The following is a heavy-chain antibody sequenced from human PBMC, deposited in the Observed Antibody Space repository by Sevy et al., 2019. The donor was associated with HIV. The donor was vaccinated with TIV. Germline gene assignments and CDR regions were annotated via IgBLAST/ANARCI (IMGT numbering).Heavy chain of an antibody. V-gene: IGHV3-23*01. D-gene: IGHD6-19*01. J-gene: IGHJ4*02. Sequence: GGSLRLSCAASGFTFITYAMNWVRQAPGKGLEWVSTISGSGDSTYYADSVKGRFTISRDNSKNTLYLQMNSLRAEDTAVYYCARDGVSSGWYRGYYFDYWGQGTLVTVSS. CDR2: ISGSGDST. CDR1: GFTFITYA. CDR3: ARDGVSSGWYRGYYFDY.